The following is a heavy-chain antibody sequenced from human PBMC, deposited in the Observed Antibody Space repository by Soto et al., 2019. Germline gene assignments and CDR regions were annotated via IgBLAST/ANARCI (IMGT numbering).Heavy chain of an antibody. V-gene: IGHV4-39*01. D-gene: IGHD6-13*01. J-gene: IGHJ4*02. CDR2: IYYSGSM. Sequence: QLQLQESGPGLVKPSETLSLTCSVSGGSITRSGSYYWGWIRQPPGKGLEWIASIYYSGSMYYYPSLQSRVSISVVTSRTQFSLKVTSVTAADTAVYYCATTRYTSTSYREGAFDYWGQGTLVTVSS. CDR1: GGSITRSGSYY. CDR3: ATTRYTSTSYREGAFDY.